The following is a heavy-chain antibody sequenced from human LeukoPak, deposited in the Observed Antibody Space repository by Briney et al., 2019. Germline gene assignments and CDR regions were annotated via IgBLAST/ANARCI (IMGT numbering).Heavy chain of an antibody. CDR1: GYTFTSYG. CDR2: INTANGNT. CDR3: AKWGVRGGDF. V-gene: IGHV1-18*01. J-gene: IGHJ4*02. D-gene: IGHD3-16*01. Sequence: ASVKVSCKASGYTFTSYGISWVRQAPGQGLEWMGWINTANGNTKYSQKFQGRVTITRDTSASTAYLDLSSLISENTAVYYCAKWGVRGGDFWGQGTLVTVSS.